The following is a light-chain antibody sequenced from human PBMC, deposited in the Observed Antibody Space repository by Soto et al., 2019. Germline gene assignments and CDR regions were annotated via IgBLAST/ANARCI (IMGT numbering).Light chain of an antibody. CDR2: KAS. Sequence: DIQMTQAPSTLSTSVGDRVTITCRASHNISSWLSWYQQKPGKAPNLLIYKASSLDSGVPSRFSGSGSGTEFTLTISSLQPDDFATYFCQQYSSYWWTLGQGTKVDIK. V-gene: IGKV1-5*03. CDR1: HNISSW. CDR3: QQYSSYWWT. J-gene: IGKJ1*01.